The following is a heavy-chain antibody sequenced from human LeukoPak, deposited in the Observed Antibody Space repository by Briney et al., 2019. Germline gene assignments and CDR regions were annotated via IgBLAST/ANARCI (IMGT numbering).Heavy chain of an antibody. CDR3: ARVGAKKNWFDP. CDR2: ISAYNGNT. Sequence: ASVKVSCKASGGTFSSYAISWVRQAPGQGLEWMGWISAYNGNTNYAQKLQGRVTMTTDTSTSTAYMELRSLRSDDTAVCYCARVGAKKNWFDPWGQGTLVTVSS. D-gene: IGHD1-26*01. V-gene: IGHV1-18*01. CDR1: GGTFSSYA. J-gene: IGHJ5*02.